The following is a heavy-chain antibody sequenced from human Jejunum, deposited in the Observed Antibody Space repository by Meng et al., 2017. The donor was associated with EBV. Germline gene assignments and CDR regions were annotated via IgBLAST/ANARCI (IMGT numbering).Heavy chain of an antibody. Sequence: QVQLVESGGGVVHPGRYLIFSLTASGFSFSTYGMHWVRQAPGKGLEWVAVISKDGSITYHADSVRGRFTISRDNSKNTLYLQMNSLRTEDTAVYQCAKPRWPGVADSVDYWGQGTLVTVSS. V-gene: IGHV3-30*18. D-gene: IGHD6-19*01. J-gene: IGHJ4*02. CDR3: AKPRWPGVADSVDY. CDR1: GFSFSTYG. CDR2: ISKDGSIT.